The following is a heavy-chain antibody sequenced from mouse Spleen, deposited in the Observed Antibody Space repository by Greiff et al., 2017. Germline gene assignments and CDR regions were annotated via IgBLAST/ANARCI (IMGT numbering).Heavy chain of an antibody. CDR3: ARHNLGYYAMDY. CDR2: IWSDGST. D-gene: IGHD3-3*01. CDR1: GFSLTSYG. J-gene: IGHJ4*01. Sequence: QVQLQQSGPGLVAPSQSLSITCTISGFSLTSYGVHWVRQPPGKGLEWLVVIWSDGSTTYNSALKSRLSISKDNSKSQVFLKMNSLQTDDTAMYYCARHNLGYYAMDYWGQGTSVTVSS. V-gene: IGHV2-6-1*01.